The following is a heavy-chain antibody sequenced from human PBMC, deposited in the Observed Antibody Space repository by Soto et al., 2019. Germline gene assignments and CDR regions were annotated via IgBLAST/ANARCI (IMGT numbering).Heavy chain of an antibody. V-gene: IGHV1-46*01. J-gene: IGHJ4*02. CDR3: ARTPGGEFDY. CDR1: GYTFTTYY. D-gene: IGHD3-10*01. Sequence: QVQLVQSGPEVKKPGASVKISCKASGYTFTTYYIHWVRLAPGQGLELMGIINPNSGYTNNTQKFQGRVTMTRDTSTSTVYMDLSSLRSEDTAVYYCARTPGGEFDYWGQGTLVTVSA. CDR2: INPNSGYT.